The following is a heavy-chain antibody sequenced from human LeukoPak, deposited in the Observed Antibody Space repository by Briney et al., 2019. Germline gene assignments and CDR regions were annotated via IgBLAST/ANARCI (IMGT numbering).Heavy chain of an antibody. V-gene: IGHV4-34*01. CDR2: INNSGST. CDR3: ARAGCSSTSCYYYFDY. J-gene: IGHJ4*02. Sequence: SETLSLTCAVYGGSFSGYYWSWIRQPPGKGLEWIGEINNSGSTNYNPSLKSRVTISVDTSKNQFSLKLSSVTAADTAVYYCARAGCSSTSCYYYFDYWGQGTLVTVSS. D-gene: IGHD2-2*01. CDR1: GGSFSGYY.